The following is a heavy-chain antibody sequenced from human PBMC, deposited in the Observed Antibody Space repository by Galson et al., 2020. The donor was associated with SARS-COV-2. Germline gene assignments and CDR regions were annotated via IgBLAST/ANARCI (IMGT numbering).Heavy chain of an antibody. CDR2: ISWNSGSM. CDR3: AKDSHSGTYYSSPYFDL. CDR1: GFTFDDYA. Sequence: SLKISCAASGFTFDDYAMHWVRQAPGKGLEWLSGISWNSGSMGYAFSAQGRFTISRDNAKNSLYLQLNTLRPDDTAVYYCAKDSHSGTYYSSPYFDLWGRGTLVPVSS. V-gene: IGHV3-9*01. D-gene: IGHD1-26*01. J-gene: IGHJ2*01.